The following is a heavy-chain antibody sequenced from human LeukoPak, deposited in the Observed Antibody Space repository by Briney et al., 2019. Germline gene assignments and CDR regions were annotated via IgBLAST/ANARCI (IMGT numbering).Heavy chain of an antibody. J-gene: IGHJ4*02. CDR1: GFTFSSYW. D-gene: IGHD3-22*01. CDR2: IKQDGSEK. V-gene: IGHV3-7*01. Sequence: GGSLRLSCAASGFTFSSYWMSWVRQAPGKGLEWVANIKQDGSEKYYVDSVKGRFTISRDNSKNTLYLQMNSLRPEDTAVYYCAKDHVVIPLDYWGQGTLVTVSS. CDR3: AKDHVVIPLDY.